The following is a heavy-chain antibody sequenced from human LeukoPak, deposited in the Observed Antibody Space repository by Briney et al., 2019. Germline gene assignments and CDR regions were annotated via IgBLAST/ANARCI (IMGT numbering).Heavy chain of an antibody. Sequence: PGGTLRLSCKASGFIFGDYYMNWIRQAPGKGLECLSYISSGTINHSNYADSVKGRFTISRDNARNSLYLQMNSLRGEDTAVYYCTRTQLDLDGFDIWGQGTTVTVSS. CDR3: TRTQLDLDGFDI. CDR1: GFIFGDYY. CDR2: ISSGTINHS. V-gene: IGHV3-11*06. D-gene: IGHD1-1*01. J-gene: IGHJ3*02.